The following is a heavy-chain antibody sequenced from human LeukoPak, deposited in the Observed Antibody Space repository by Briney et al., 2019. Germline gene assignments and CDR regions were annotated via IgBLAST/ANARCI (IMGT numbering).Heavy chain of an antibody. J-gene: IGHJ4*02. CDR2: ISSSSSYI. V-gene: IGHV3-21*01. CDR3: ARAWSSWYDY. D-gene: IGHD6-13*01. CDR1: GFTFSSYS. Sequence: MTGGSLRFSCAASGFTFSSYSMNWVRQAPGKGLEWVSSISSSSSYIYYADSVKGRFTISRDNAKNSLYLQMNSLRAEDTAVYYCARAWSSWYDYWGQGTLVTVSS.